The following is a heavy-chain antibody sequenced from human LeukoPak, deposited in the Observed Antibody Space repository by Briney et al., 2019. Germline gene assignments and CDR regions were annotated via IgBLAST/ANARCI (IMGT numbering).Heavy chain of an antibody. CDR3: ARGVYIAAAQYGY. D-gene: IGHD6-13*01. V-gene: IGHV4-59*01. CDR2: IYYSGTT. J-gene: IGHJ4*02. CDR1: GGSISSYF. Sequence: SETLSLTCTVSGGSISSYFWNWIRQPPGKGLEWIGYIYYSGTTNYNPSLKSRVTISVDASKNQFSLKLSSVTAADTAVYYCARGVYIAAAQYGYWGQGTLVTVSS.